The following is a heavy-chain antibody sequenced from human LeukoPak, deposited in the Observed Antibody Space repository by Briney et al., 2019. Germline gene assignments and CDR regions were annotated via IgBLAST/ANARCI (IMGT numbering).Heavy chain of an antibody. CDR2: VHATGSN. Sequence: SETLSLTCTVSGGSITSSSYYWGWIRQPPGKGLEWMGTVHATGSNYFNPSLKSRLTISVDTSKNQFSLRLRSVTAADTAVYYCASGTYYYFDFWGQGTLVTVSS. D-gene: IGHD1-26*01. J-gene: IGHJ4*02. CDR3: ASGTYYYFDF. CDR1: GGSITSSSYY. V-gene: IGHV4-39*01.